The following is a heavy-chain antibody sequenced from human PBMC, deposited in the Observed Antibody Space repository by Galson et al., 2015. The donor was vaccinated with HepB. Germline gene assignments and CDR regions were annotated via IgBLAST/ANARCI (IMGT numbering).Heavy chain of an antibody. CDR2: ISSSSSTI. V-gene: IGHV3-48*02. Sequence: SLRLSCAASGFTFSSYSMNWLRQAPGKGLEWVSYISSSSSTIYYADSVKGRFTISRDNAKNSLYLQMNSLRDEDTAVYYCARDWGYYYYYGMDVWGQGTTVTVSS. J-gene: IGHJ6*02. CDR1: GFTFSSYS. CDR3: ARDWGYYYYYGMDV. D-gene: IGHD3-16*01.